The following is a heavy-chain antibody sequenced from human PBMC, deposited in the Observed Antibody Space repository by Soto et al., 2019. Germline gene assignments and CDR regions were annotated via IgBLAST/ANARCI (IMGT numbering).Heavy chain of an antibody. CDR3: ARDRESETAFDY. Sequence: AEPLPPCSAAAGVPMSSYIMNWVRTADGKGLEWVSSISSSSSYIYYADAVKGRFTISRDNAKDSLYLQMNSLRAEDTAVYYCARDRESETAFDYWGQGTRVNVST. V-gene: IGHV3-21*01. CDR2: ISSSSSYI. J-gene: IGHJ4*02. CDR1: GVPMSSYI.